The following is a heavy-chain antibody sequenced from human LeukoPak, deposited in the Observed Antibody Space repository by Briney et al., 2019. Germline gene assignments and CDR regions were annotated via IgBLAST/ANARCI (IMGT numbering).Heavy chain of an antibody. CDR1: AFTFSSYA. Sequence: PGASLSLSSAASAFTFSSYAISWVRQAPRKGRGWVSAIIGMGGRTYYADSVKGRFTISRDNSKNTLYLQMNSLRAEDAAVYYCAKDSRVGGYYFDYWGQGTLVTVSS. CDR3: AKDSRVGGYYFDY. CDR2: IIGMGGRT. V-gene: IGHV3-23*01. J-gene: IGHJ4*02. D-gene: IGHD3-10*01.